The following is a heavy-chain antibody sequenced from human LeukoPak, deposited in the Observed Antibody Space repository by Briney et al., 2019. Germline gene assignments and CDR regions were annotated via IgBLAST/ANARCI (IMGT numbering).Heavy chain of an antibody. CDR3: ARLQQQLNAFDI. J-gene: IGHJ3*02. D-gene: IGHD6-13*01. Sequence: GESLKISCKGSGYSFTSYWISWVRQMPGKGLEWMGRIDPTDSYTDYSPSFQGHVTISADKSISTAYLQWSSLKASDTAMYYCARLQQQLNAFDIWGQGTMVTVSS. CDR2: IDPTDSYT. V-gene: IGHV5-10-1*01. CDR1: GYSFTSYW.